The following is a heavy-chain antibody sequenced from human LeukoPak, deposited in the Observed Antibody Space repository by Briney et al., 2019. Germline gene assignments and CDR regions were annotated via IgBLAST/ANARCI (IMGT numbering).Heavy chain of an antibody. CDR2: ISSSSSYI. CDR3: ARGDPDYYDSSGYSTYFDY. D-gene: IGHD3-22*01. Sequence: GGSLRLSCAASGFTFSSYSMNWVRQAPGKGLEWVSSISSSSSYIYHADSVKGRFTISRDNAKNSLYLQMNSLRAEDTAGYYCARGDPDYYDSSGYSTYFDYWGQGTLVTVSS. CDR1: GFTFSSYS. V-gene: IGHV3-21*01. J-gene: IGHJ4*02.